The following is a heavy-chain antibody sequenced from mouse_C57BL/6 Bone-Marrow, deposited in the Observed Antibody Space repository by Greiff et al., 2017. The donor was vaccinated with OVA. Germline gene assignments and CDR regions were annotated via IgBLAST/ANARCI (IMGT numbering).Heavy chain of an antibody. CDR3: ARCNGETTVDWYFDV. J-gene: IGHJ1*03. CDR2: INPNNGGT. Sequence: VQLKRSGPELVKPGASVKISCKASGYTFTDYYMNWVKQSHGKSLEWIGDINPNNGGTSYNQKFKGKATLTVDKSSSPAYMELRSLTSEDSAVYYCARCNGETTVDWYFDVWGTGTTVTVSS. D-gene: IGHD1-1*01. CDR1: GYTFTDYY. V-gene: IGHV1-26*01.